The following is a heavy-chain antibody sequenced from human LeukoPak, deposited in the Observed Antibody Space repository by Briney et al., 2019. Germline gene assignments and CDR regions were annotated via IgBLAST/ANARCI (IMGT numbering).Heavy chain of an antibody. J-gene: IGHJ5*02. CDR2: MNPNSGNT. CDR3: ARDYQNWFDP. V-gene: IGHV1-8*01. Sequence: GASVKVSFKASGYTFPSYDINWVRPATGQGLEWMGWMNPNSGNTGYAQKFQGRVTMTRNTSISTAYMELSSLRSEDTAVYYCARDYQNWFDPWGQGTLVTVSS. D-gene: IGHD3-16*01. CDR1: GYTFPSYD.